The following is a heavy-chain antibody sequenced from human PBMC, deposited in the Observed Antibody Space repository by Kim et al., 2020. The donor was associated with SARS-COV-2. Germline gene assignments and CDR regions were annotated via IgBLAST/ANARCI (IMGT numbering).Heavy chain of an antibody. D-gene: IGHD6-19*01. J-gene: IGHJ6*02. V-gene: IGHV4-4*02. CDR1: GGSISSSNW. Sequence: SETLSLTCAVSGGSISSSNWWSWVRQPPGKGLEWIGEIYHSGSTNYNPSLKSRVTISVDKSKNQFSLKLSSVTAADTAVYYCARASVAVDVAYYYYYGMDVWGQGTTVTVSS. CDR3: ARASVAVDVAYYYYYGMDV. CDR2: IYHSGST.